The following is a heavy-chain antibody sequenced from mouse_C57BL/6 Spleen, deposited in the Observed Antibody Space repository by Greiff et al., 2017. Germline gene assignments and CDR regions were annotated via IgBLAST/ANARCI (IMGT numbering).Heavy chain of an antibody. J-gene: IGHJ4*01. CDR1: GYTFTEYT. V-gene: IGHV1-62-2*01. D-gene: IGHD2-10*02. CDR3: ARHEEGYGNYYAMDY. CDR2: FYPGSGSI. Sequence: QVHVKQSGAELVKPGASVKLSCKASGYTFTEYTIHWVKQRSGQGLEWIGWFYPGSGSIKYNEKFKDKATLTADKSSSTVYMELSRWTSEDSAVYFCARHEEGYGNYYAMDYWGQGTSVTVSS.